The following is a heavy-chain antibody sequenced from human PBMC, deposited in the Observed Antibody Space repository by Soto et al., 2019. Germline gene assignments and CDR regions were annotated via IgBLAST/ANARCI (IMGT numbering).Heavy chain of an antibody. J-gene: IGHJ6*02. CDR3: PADPPSERMQPDYGMEV. CDR2: IRGSGRCT. Sequence: PGGSLTLSCAASGFTFDNCVMSWVRQAPGKGLEWLSFIRGSGRCTDCGGSVRARCTIPRDDSKNTLYVQMNSLRVEDTAVDYCPADPPSERMQPDYGMEVWGQGTTVTASS. D-gene: IGHD6-13*01. CDR1: GFTFDNCV. V-gene: IGHV3-23*01.